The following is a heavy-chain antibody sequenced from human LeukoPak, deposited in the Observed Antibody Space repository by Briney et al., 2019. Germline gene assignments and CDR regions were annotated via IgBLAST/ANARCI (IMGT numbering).Heavy chain of an antibody. V-gene: IGHV4-31*03. Sequence: SQTLSLTCTVSGGSISSGGYYWSWIRQHPGKGLEWIGYIYYSGSTYYNPPLKSRVTISVDTSKNQFSLKLSSVTAADTAVYYCARQVYSSGWYYFDYWGQGTLVTVSS. J-gene: IGHJ4*02. CDR2: IYYSGST. CDR1: GGSISSGGYY. CDR3: ARQVYSSGWYYFDY. D-gene: IGHD6-19*01.